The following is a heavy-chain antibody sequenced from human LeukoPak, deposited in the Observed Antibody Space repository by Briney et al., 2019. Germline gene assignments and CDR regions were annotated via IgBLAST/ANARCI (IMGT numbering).Heavy chain of an antibody. CDR1: GFTFSSYA. D-gene: IGHD3-16*02. V-gene: IGHV3-23*01. J-gene: IGHJ4*02. CDR3: AKDQLDTGYDYVWGSYRPDYFDY. Sequence: GGSLRLSCAASGFTFSSYAMSWVRQAPGKGLEWVSAISGSGGSTYYADSVKGRFTISRDNSKNTLYLQMNSLRAEDTAVYYCAKDQLDTGYDYVWGSYRPDYFDYWGQGTWSPSPQ. CDR2: ISGSGGST.